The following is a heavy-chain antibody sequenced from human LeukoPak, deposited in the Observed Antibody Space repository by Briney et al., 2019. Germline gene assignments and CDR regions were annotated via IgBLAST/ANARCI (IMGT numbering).Heavy chain of an antibody. Sequence: GGSLRLSCAASGFTFSSYAMSWVRQAPGKGLEWVPSISGSGGNTYYRDSVKGRFTISRDNFKNTLFLQMNSLRVEDTAVYYCAKAVTTDYNWLDPWGQGTLVTVSS. CDR1: GFTFSSYA. D-gene: IGHD4-17*01. J-gene: IGHJ5*02. V-gene: IGHV3-23*01. CDR2: ISGSGGNT. CDR3: AKAVTTDYNWLDP.